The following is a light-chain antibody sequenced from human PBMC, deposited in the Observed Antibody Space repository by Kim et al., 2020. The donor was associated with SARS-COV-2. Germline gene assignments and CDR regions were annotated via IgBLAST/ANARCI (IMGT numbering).Light chain of an antibody. CDR3: QVWDSSSDRGV. CDR1: NMGSKS. Sequence: APGKTARITCGGNNMGSKSVHCYQQKPGQAPGLVIYYDRDRPSGIPERFSGSNSGNTATLTISRVEAGDEADYYCQVWDSSSDRGVFGGGTQLTVL. V-gene: IGLV3-21*04. J-gene: IGLJ3*02. CDR2: YDR.